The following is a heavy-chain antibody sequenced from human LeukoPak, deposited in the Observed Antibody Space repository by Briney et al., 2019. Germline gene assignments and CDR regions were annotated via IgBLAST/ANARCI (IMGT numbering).Heavy chain of an antibody. D-gene: IGHD5/OR15-5a*01. CDR3: ARRVSTSPLFEY. CDR2: IYPGDSDT. CDR1: GYRCSDYW. V-gene: IGHV5-51*01. Sequence: HGESLKISCKGSGYRCSDYWIGWVRQMPGKGLEWVGIIYPGDSDTRYSPSFQGQVTIWADKSITTAYLQWSGLKASDTAMYYCARRVSTSPLFEYWGQGTLVTVSS. J-gene: IGHJ4*02.